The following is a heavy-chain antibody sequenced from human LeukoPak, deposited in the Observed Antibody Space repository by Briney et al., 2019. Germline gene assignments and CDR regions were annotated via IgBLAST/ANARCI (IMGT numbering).Heavy chain of an antibody. Sequence: PGGSLRLSCAASGFTFSSYWMSWVRQAPGKGLEWVANIKQDGSEKYYVDSVKGRFTISRDNSKNTLFLQMDSLRAEDTAVYYCAKFDSSGYYFTFFDNWGQGTLVTVSS. CDR2: IKQDGSEK. CDR3: AKFDSSGYYFTFFDN. J-gene: IGHJ4*02. CDR1: GFTFSSYW. D-gene: IGHD3-22*01. V-gene: IGHV3-7*03.